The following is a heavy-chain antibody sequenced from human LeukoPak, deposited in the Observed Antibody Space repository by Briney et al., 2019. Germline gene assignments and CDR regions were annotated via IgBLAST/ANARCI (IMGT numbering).Heavy chain of an antibody. V-gene: IGHV3-53*01. J-gene: IGHJ3*02. CDR1: GFTVSSNY. D-gene: IGHD3-10*01. CDR3: ARDGSGSYYLDAFDI. Sequence: PGGSLRLSCAASGFTVSSNYMSWVRQAPGKGLEWVLVIYSGGSTYYADSVKGRFTISRDNSKNTLYLQMNSLRAEDTAVYYCARDGSGSYYLDAFDIWGQGTMVTVSS. CDR2: IYSGGST.